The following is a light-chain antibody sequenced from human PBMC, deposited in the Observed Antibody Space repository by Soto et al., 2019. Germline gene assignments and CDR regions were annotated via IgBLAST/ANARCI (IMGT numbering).Light chain of an antibody. V-gene: IGLV8-61*01. J-gene: IGLJ2*01. CDR3: VLYMRSGISV. CDR1: SDSVSASHF. Sequence: QSVLTQPPSVSPGGTVTLTCGLSSDSVSASHFPSWYQQTPGQAPRTLIYNTNTRSSGVPDRFSGSILGNRAALTITGAQADDESDYYCVLYMRSGISVFGGGTKLTVL. CDR2: NTN.